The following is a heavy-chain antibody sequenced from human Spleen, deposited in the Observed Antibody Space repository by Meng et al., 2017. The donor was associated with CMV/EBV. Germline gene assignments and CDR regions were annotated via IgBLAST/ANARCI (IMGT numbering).Heavy chain of an antibody. V-gene: IGHV3-48*03. CDR3: ARAVSPSYYYYGMDV. J-gene: IGHJ6*02. Sequence: GESLKISCAASEFTFSSYEMNWVRQAPGKGLEWVSYISSSGSTIYYADSVKGRFTISRDNAKNSLYLQMNSLRAEDTAVYYCARAVSPSYYYYGMDVWGQGTTVTVSS. D-gene: IGHD3-22*01. CDR2: ISSSGSTI. CDR1: EFTFSSYE.